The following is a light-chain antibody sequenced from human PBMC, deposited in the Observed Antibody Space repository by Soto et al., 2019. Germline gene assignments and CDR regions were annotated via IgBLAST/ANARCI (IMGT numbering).Light chain of an antibody. Sequence: EIAMTQPPATLSVSPGERATLSCSASKSVSSNLAWYQQKPGQTSRHLIYGASTRATGIPARCSGSGSGTEFTLTISRLQCEDFTVYYCLQYVTFGQGTQVAIK. CDR2: GAS. CDR1: KSVSSN. V-gene: IGKV3-15*01. CDR3: LQYVT. J-gene: IGKJ1*01.